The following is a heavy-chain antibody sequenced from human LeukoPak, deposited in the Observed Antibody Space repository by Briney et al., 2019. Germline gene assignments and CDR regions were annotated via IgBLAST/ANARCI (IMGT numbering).Heavy chain of an antibody. D-gene: IGHD5-12*01. CDR2: VRYDGSNK. J-gene: IGHJ6*03. V-gene: IGHV3-30*02. Sequence: GGSLRLSCAASGFTFISYGMYWVRQAPGKGLESVAFVRYDGSNKYYADSVKGRFTVSRDNSKNTLYLQMKSLRAEDTAVYYCAKGGGYEAQYYYYYLDVWGKGTTVTISS. CDR3: AKGGGYEAQYYYYYLDV. CDR1: GFTFISYG.